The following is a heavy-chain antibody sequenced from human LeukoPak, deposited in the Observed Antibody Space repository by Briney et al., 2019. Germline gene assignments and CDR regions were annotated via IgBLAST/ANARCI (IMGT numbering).Heavy chain of an antibody. CDR3: ARLEFRYFDY. J-gene: IGHJ4*02. Sequence: GSLRLSCAASGFTVSSNSMTWVRQAPGKGLEWVSVIYSGGSTYSADSVKGRFTISRDNSKNTLYLQMNSLRAEDTAVYYCARLEFRYFDYWGQGTLVTVSS. D-gene: IGHD3-3*01. V-gene: IGHV3-53*01. CDR2: IYSGGST. CDR1: GFTVSSNS.